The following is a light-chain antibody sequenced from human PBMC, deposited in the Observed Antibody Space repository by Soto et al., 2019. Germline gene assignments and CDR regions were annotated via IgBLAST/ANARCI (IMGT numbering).Light chain of an antibody. V-gene: IGKV3-15*01. J-gene: IGKJ2*01. CDR3: QERSKWPLYT. CDR2: GAS. CDR1: QSVGSK. Sequence: EIVMTQSPPTLSVSPGERATLSCRASQSVGSKLIWYQHKPGQAPRLLIYGASARATGIPTRFSGSGSGTEFTLTISSVQSEDSVIYYCQERSKWPLYTFGQGTKLEIK.